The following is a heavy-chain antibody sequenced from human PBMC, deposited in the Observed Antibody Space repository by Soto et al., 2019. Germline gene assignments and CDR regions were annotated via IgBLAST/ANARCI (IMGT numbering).Heavy chain of an antibody. CDR2: IFSTDNT. J-gene: IGHJ4*02. D-gene: IGHD3-3*01. CDR1: GFTVSSNY. CDR3: AITGAGYYIV. V-gene: IGHV3-53*01. Sequence: GGSLRLSCAASGFTVSSNYLSWVRQAPGKGLEWVSVIFSTDNTHYADSVKGRFTISRDNSKNTVFLQMNSLRAEDTAVYYCAITGAGYYIVWGQGTPVTVSS.